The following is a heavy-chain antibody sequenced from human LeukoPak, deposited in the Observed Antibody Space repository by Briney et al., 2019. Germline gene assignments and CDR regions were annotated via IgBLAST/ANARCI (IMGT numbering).Heavy chain of an antibody. CDR2: ISSSAGTM. V-gene: IGHV3-48*03. Sequence: GGSLRLSCAASGSTFSSYDMNWVRQAPGKGLEWVSYISSSAGTMYYADSVKGRFTISRGNAKNSLYLQMNSLRAEDTAVYYCARDRSSGYSGSNDYWGQGTLLTVSS. CDR3: ARDRSSGYSGSNDY. D-gene: IGHD5-12*01. J-gene: IGHJ4*02. CDR1: GSTFSSYD.